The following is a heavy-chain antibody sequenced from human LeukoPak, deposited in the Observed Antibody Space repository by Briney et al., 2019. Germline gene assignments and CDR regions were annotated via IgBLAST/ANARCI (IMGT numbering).Heavy chain of an antibody. CDR1: GGSISSYY. CDR2: IYTSGST. J-gene: IGHJ3*02. V-gene: IGHV4-4*07. D-gene: IGHD1-26*01. CDR3: ARDQTFSGSYLGAFDI. Sequence: NPSETLSLTCTVSGGSISSYYWSWIRQPAGKGLEWIGRIYTSGSTNYNPSLKSRVTMSVDTSKNQFSLKLSSVTAADTAVYYCARDQTFSGSYLGAFDIWGQGTMVTVSS.